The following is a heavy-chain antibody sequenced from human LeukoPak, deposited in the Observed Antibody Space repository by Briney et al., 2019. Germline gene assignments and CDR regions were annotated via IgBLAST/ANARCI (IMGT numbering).Heavy chain of an antibody. D-gene: IGHD5-18*01. Sequence: SETLSLTCAVYGGSFSGYYWSWIRQPPGKGLEWIGEINHSGSTNYNPSLKSRVTISVDTSKNQFSLKLSSVTAADTAVYYCARGSGYSYGSVLYYYMDVWGKGTTVTVSS. CDR3: ARGSGYSYGSVLYYYMDV. CDR1: GGSFSGYY. J-gene: IGHJ6*03. V-gene: IGHV4-34*01. CDR2: INHSGST.